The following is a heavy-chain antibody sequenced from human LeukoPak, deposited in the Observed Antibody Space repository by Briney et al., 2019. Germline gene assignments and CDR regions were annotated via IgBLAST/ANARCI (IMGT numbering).Heavy chain of an antibody. CDR1: GFTFSSYS. J-gene: IGHJ4*02. D-gene: IGHD6-19*01. V-gene: IGHV3-21*01. CDR3: TSASSGWTVDLYYFDY. CDR2: ISSTSSYI. Sequence: GGSQRLSCAASGFTFSSYSMNWVRQAPGKGLEGVSSISSTSSYIYYADSVKGRFTISRDNAKNSLYLQMNSLRADDTAVYYCTSASSGWTVDLYYFDYWGQGTLVTVSS.